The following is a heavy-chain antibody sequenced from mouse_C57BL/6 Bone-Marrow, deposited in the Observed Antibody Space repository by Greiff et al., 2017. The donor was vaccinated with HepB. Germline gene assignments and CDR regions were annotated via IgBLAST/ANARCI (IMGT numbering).Heavy chain of an antibody. CDR1: GYTFTSYW. V-gene: IGHV1-64*01. CDR3: ARRGTSLYFDY. J-gene: IGHJ2*01. CDR2: IHPNSGST. Sequence: QVQLKQPGAELVKPGASVKLSCKASGYTFTSYWMHWLKQRPGQGLEWIGMIHPNSGSTNYNEKFKSKATLTVDKSSSTAYMQLSSLTSEDSAVYYCARRGTSLYFDYWGQGTTLTVSS.